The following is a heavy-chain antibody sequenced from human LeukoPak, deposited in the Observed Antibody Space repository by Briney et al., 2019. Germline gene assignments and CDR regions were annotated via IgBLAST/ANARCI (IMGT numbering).Heavy chain of an antibody. CDR1: GGSISSYY. CDR2: IYYSGST. Sequence: PSETLSLTCTVSGGSISSYYWSWIRQPPGKGLEWIGYIYYSGSTNYDPSLKSRVTISVDTSKNQFSLKLSSVTAADTAVYYCARRVVGATTRFDYWGQGTLVTVSS. V-gene: IGHV4-59*12. CDR3: ARRVVGATTRFDY. D-gene: IGHD1-26*01. J-gene: IGHJ4*02.